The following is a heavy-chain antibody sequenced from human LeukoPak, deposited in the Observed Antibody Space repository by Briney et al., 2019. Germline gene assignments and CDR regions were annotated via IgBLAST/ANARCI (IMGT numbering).Heavy chain of an antibody. V-gene: IGHV4-30-4*08. CDR2: IYYSGST. CDR1: GGSISSGGYY. Sequence: SETLSLTCTVSGGSISSGGYYWSWVRQHPGKGLEWIGYIYYSGSTYYNPSLKSRVTISVDTSKNQFSLKLSSVTAADTAVYYCARGQGHDAFDIWGQGTMVTVSS. CDR3: ARGQGHDAFDI. J-gene: IGHJ3*02.